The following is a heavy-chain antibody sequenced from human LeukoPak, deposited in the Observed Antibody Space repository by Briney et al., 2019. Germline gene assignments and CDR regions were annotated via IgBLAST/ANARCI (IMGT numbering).Heavy chain of an antibody. D-gene: IGHD3-9*01. CDR1: GFTFSSYS. Sequence: GGSLRLSCAASGFTFSSYSMNWVRQAPGKGLEWVSSISSSSSYIYYADSVKGRFTISRDNAKNSLYLQMNSLRAEDTAVYYCARDRYYDILTGYPGGYGMDVWGQGTTVTVSS. CDR3: ARDRYYDILTGYPGGYGMDV. CDR2: ISSSSSYI. V-gene: IGHV3-21*04. J-gene: IGHJ6*02.